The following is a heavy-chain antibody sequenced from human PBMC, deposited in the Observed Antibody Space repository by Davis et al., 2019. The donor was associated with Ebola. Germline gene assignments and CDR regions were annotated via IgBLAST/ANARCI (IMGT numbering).Heavy chain of an antibody. D-gene: IGHD1-26*01. CDR2: INHSGST. CDR1: GGSFSGYY. J-gene: IGHJ4*02. CDR3: TRSGSYRLNFDF. Sequence: SETLSLTCAVYGGSFSGYYWSWIRQPPGKGLEWIGEINHSGSTNYNPSLKSRVTISVDTSKNQFSLRLSSVTAADTAVYYCTRSGSYRLNFDFWGQGTLVTVSS. V-gene: IGHV4-34*01.